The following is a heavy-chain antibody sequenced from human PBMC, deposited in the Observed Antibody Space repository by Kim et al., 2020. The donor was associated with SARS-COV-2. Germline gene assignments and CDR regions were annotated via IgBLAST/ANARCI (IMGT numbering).Heavy chain of an antibody. CDR1: GGSFSGHY. D-gene: IGHD2-2*02. Sequence: SETLSLTCAVYGGSFSGHYWSWIRQPPGRGLEWIGEIQQSGSPNYSPSLKSRVTISVDTSKNQFSLKLSSVTAADTGFYYCARGRAGVVPAPILGIGPHYDYFIMDVWGHGTTVTGSS. V-gene: IGHV4-34*01. CDR3: ARGRAGVVPAPILGIGPHYDYFIMDV. CDR2: IQQSGSP. J-gene: IGHJ6*02.